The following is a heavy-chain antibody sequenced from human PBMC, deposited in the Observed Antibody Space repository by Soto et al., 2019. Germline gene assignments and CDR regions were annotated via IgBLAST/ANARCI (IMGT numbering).Heavy chain of an antibody. Sequence: PGESLKISCKGSGYSFTSYWIGWVRQMPGKGLEWMGIIYPGDSDTRYSPSFQGQVTISADKSISTAYLQWSSLKASDTAMYYCARQIRIAAAGTWGYYYYYGMDVWGQGTTVTVSS. D-gene: IGHD6-13*01. CDR1: GYSFTSYW. CDR3: ARQIRIAAAGTWGYYYYYGMDV. V-gene: IGHV5-51*01. J-gene: IGHJ6*02. CDR2: IYPGDSDT.